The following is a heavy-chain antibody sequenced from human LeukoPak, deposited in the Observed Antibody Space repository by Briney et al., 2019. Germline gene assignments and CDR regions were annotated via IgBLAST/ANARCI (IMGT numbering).Heavy chain of an antibody. CDR1: GNYW. D-gene: IGHD2/OR15-2a*01. V-gene: IGHV3-74*01. J-gene: IGHJ4*02. CDR3: VSFYETY. CDR2: INGDGSWT. Sequence: GGSLRLSCAASGNYWMHWVRQVPGKGLVWVSHINGDGSWTSYADSVKGRFTISKDNAKNTVYLQMNSLRAEDTAVYYCVSFYETYWGRGTLVTVSS.